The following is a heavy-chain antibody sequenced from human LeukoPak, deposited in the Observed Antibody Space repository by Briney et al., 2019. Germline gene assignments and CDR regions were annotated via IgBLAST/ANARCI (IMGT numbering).Heavy chain of an antibody. CDR1: VYTFTSYA. V-gene: IGHV7-4-1*02. J-gene: IGHJ3*02. D-gene: IGHD1-26*01. CDR2: INTNTGNP. Sequence: ASVTVSCKGSVYTFTSYAMNWVRQATGQALEWMGWINTNTGNPTNAHGFTGRIVFSLDTSVSTTYLQISSLKASDTAMYYCATNLRGNSGSRPGPDAFDIWGQGTMVTVSS. CDR3: ATNLRGNSGSRPGPDAFDI.